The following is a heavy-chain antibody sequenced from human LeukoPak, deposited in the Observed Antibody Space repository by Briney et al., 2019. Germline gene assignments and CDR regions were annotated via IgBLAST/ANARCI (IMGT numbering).Heavy chain of an antibody. V-gene: IGHV4-39*01. CDR1: GGSISSSSYY. J-gene: IGHJ4*02. CDR2: IYYNGNT. CDR3: AGHMHNLFYPL. D-gene: IGHD2-2*01. Sequence: SETLSLTCTVSGGSISSSSYYWGWVRQPPGKGLEWIGNIYYNGNTYYTPSLKSRVTISVDTSKNQFSLKLTSVTAADTAMYYSAGHMHNLFYPLRGEGRMVTDS.